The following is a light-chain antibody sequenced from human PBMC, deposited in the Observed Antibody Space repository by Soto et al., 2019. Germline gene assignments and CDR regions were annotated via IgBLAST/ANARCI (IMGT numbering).Light chain of an antibody. Sequence: QSVLTQPASVSGSPGQTITISCTGTISDVGGYHYVSWYQQHPGKAPKVMIYDVSNRPSGVSSRFSGSKSGNTASLTISGLQAEDEADYYCSSYTSRSTYVFGTGTKLTVL. CDR2: DVS. CDR3: SSYTSRSTYV. CDR1: ISDVGGYHY. J-gene: IGLJ1*01. V-gene: IGLV2-14*01.